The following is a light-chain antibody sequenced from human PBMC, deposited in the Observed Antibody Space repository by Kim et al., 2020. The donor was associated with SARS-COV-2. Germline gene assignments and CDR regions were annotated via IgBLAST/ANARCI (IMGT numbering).Light chain of an antibody. Sequence: SGTITCSENINDVFGSYEVCWYQQHPGRAPKVMIYDVNKRPSGVPDRFSGSRSGNTASLTISELQAEDEADYYCCSFGSPYIFRMFGGGTQLTVL. CDR2: DVN. CDR3: CSFGSPYIFRM. V-gene: IGLV2-11*03. CDR1: INDVFGSYE. J-gene: IGLJ3*02.